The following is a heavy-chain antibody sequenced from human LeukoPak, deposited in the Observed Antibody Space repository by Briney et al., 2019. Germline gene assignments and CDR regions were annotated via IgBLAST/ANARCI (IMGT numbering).Heavy chain of an antibody. CDR2: ISYDGSNK. V-gene: IGHV3-30*18. Sequence: GGSLRLSCAASGFTFSSYGMHWVRQAPGKGLEWVAVISYDGSNKYYASSVKGRFPISRDNSKNTLYLQMNSLRAEDTAVYYCAKDVYGSIWYDYWGQETLVTVS. J-gene: IGHJ4*02. CDR1: GFTFSSYG. D-gene: IGHD6-13*01. CDR3: AKDVYGSIWYDY.